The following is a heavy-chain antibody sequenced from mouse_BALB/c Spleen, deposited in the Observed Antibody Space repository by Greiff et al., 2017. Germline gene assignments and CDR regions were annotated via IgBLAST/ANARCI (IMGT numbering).Heavy chain of an antibody. V-gene: IGHV1-87*01. D-gene: IGHD4-1*01. Sequence: VKLVESGAELARPGASVKLSCKASGYTFTSYWMQWVKQRPGQGLEWIGAIYPGDGDTRYTQKFKGKATLTADKSSSTAYMQLSSLASEDSAVYYCARSGREAYWGQGTLVTVSA. J-gene: IGHJ3*01. CDR2: IYPGDGDT. CDR3: ARSGREAY. CDR1: GYTFTSYW.